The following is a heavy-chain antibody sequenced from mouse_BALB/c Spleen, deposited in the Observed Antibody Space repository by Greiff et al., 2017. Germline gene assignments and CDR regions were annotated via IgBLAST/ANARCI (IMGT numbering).Heavy chain of an antibody. CDR3: ARPTMKYYFDY. D-gene: IGHD2-4*01. Sequence: EVKLMESGGDLVKPGGSLKLSCAASGFTFSSYGMSWVRQTPDKRLEWVATISSGGSYTYYPDSVKGRFTISRDNAKNTLYLQMSSLKSEDTAMYYCARPTMKYYFDYWGQGTTLTVSS. CDR1: GFTFSSYG. J-gene: IGHJ2*01. CDR2: ISSGGSYT. V-gene: IGHV5-6*01.